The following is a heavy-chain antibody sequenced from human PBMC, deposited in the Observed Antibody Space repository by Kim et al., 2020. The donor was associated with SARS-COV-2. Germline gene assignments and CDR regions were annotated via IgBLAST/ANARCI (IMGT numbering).Heavy chain of an antibody. V-gene: IGHV3-7*01. CDR2: GHPDGSAT. CDR1: GFIFSNFW. Sequence: GGSLRLSCEGSGFIFSNFWMAWARQFPGKGLEWVANGHPDGSATHYVDSVKGRFTISRDNANNALYLEMTSLKVEDSAVYYCVRSIDYRGQGTRVSVSS. CDR3: VRSIDY. J-gene: IGHJ4*02.